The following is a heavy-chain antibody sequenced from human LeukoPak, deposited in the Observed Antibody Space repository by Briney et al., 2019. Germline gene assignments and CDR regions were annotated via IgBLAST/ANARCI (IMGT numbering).Heavy chain of an antibody. V-gene: IGHV3-33*01. D-gene: IGHD3-10*01. Sequence: GGSLRLSCAASGFTFSSYGMHWVRQAPGKGLEWVAVIWYDGSNKYYADSVKGRFTISRDNAKNSLYLQMNSLRDEDTAVYYCARDTISLWFGERLPDGSFDYWGQGTLVTVSS. CDR2: IWYDGSNK. CDR3: ARDTISLWFGERLPDGSFDY. CDR1: GFTFSSYG. J-gene: IGHJ4*02.